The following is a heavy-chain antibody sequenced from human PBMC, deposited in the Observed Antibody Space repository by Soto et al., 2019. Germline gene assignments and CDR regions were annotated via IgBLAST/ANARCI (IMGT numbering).Heavy chain of an antibody. Sequence: SETLSLTRTVSGGSISSYYWSWIRQPPGKGLEWIGYIYYSGSTNYNPSLKSRVTISVDTSKNQFSLKLSSVTAADTAVYYCARVATIVVVVAATGTPDAFDIWGQGTMVTVSS. CDR1: GGSISSYY. V-gene: IGHV4-59*01. J-gene: IGHJ3*02. CDR3: ARVATIVVVVAATGTPDAFDI. CDR2: IYYSGST. D-gene: IGHD2-15*01.